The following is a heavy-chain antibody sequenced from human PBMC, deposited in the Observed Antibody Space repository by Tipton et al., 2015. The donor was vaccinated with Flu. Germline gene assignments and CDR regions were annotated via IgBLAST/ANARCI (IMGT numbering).Heavy chain of an antibody. CDR1: GYSISSGYY. Sequence: TLSLTCAVSGYSISSGYYWGWLRQSPGKGLEWIGSFYHSRSTYYNPSLKSRVTISEDTSKNQFSLKLTSVTAADTAVFYCATRRTGSYSDYWGQGTLVTVSS. CDR3: ATRRTGSYSDY. V-gene: IGHV4-38-2*01. J-gene: IGHJ4*02. D-gene: IGHD3/OR15-3a*01. CDR2: FYHSRST.